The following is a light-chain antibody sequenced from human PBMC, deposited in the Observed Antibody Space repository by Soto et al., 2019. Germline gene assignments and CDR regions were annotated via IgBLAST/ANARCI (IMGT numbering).Light chain of an antibody. CDR1: QSVSSSY. J-gene: IGKJ2*01. CDR2: GAS. CDR3: QQYGSLPST. Sequence: EIVLTQSPGTLSLSPRERATLSCRASQSVSSSYLAWYQQKPGQAPRLLIYGASSRATGIPDRFSGSGSGTDFTLTISRLEPEDFAVYYCQQYGSLPSTFGQGTKLEIK. V-gene: IGKV3-20*01.